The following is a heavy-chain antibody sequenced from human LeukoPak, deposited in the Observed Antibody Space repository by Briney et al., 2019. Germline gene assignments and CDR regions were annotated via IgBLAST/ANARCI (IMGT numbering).Heavy chain of an antibody. D-gene: IGHD1-26*01. CDR3: ARDLAYSGSSGLYDY. CDR1: GFTFSSYS. CDR2: ISSSSSTI. J-gene: IGHJ4*02. Sequence: GGSLRLSCAASGFTFSSYSMNWVRQAPGKGLEWVSYISSSSSTIYYADSVKGRFTVSRDNAKNSLYLQMNSLRAEDTAVYNCARDLAYSGSSGLYDYWGQGTLVTVSS. V-gene: IGHV3-48*01.